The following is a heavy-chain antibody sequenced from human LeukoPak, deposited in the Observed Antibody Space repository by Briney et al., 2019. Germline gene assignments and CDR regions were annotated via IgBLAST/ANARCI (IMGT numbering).Heavy chain of an antibody. CDR1: GDSLSNNSAA. V-gene: IGHV6-1*01. J-gene: IGHJ4*02. Sequence: SQTLPLTCAISGDSLSNNSAAWNWISQSPSRGLEWLGRTYYRSKWYNDYAVSGKSRLTYKPATSKYKFSMQLTSVPPHDPALYYRARDQGELKRDFDYWGQGTLVTVSS. CDR3: ARDQGELKRDFDY. CDR2: TYYRSKWYN. D-gene: IGHD1-26*01.